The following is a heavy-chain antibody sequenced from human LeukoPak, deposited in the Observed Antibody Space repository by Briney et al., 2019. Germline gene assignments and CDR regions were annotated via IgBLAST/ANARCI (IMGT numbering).Heavy chain of an antibody. J-gene: IGHJ5*02. Sequence: ASVKVSCKASGYTFTIYYMHWVRQPPGQGREWMGLINPTGGSTGYAQKFQGRVTMTRDMSTSTDYMELSSLRSEDTAIYYCARDNSVGDNAWWFDPWGQGTLVTVSS. D-gene: IGHD1-26*01. CDR1: GYTFTIYY. CDR3: ARDNSVGDNAWWFDP. CDR2: INPTGGST. V-gene: IGHV1-46*01.